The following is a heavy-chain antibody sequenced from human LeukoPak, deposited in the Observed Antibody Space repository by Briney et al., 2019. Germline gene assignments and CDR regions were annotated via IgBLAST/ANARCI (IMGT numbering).Heavy chain of an antibody. D-gene: IGHD5-24*01. CDR1: GGTFSSYA. Sequence: SVKVSCKASGGTFSSYAISWVRQAPGQGLEWMGGIIPIFGTANYAQKFQGRVTITADESTSTAYMELSSLRSEDTAVYYCARGRERRLQLWFFDYWGQGTLVTVSS. V-gene: IGHV1-69*13. CDR2: IIPIFGTA. J-gene: IGHJ4*02. CDR3: ARGRERRLQLWFFDY.